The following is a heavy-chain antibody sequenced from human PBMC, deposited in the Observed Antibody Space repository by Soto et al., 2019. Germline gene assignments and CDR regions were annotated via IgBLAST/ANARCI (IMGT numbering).Heavy chain of an antibody. D-gene: IGHD3-16*01. Sequence: QVHLQESGPGLVKRSGTLSLQCAVSGGSVGSGGFYWSWIRQPPGKGLEWIGYLYYVGSTSYNPSLLRRATIWLHTSMNQSLLVLASVTAADTAMYSWVRARHDGGYEGAEFDSCGPGKLVGASS. CDR1: GGSVGSGGFY. CDR3: VRARHDGGYEGAEFDS. J-gene: IGHJ4*02. V-gene: IGHV4-61*08. CDR2: LYYVGST.